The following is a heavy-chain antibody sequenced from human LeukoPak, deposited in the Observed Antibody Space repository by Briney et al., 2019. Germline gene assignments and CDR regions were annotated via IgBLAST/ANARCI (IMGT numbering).Heavy chain of an antibody. D-gene: IGHD3-10*01. CDR3: ARGSYYRSGSYYDY. V-gene: IGHV4-59*01. J-gene: IGHJ4*02. CDR2: IYYSGST. CDR1: GGSISGYY. Sequence: SETLSLTCTVSGGSISGYYWSWIRQPPGKGLEWIAYIYYSGSTNYNPSLKSRVTISVDTSKNQFSLKLSSVTAADTAIYYCARGSYYRSGSYYDYWGQGTLVTVSS.